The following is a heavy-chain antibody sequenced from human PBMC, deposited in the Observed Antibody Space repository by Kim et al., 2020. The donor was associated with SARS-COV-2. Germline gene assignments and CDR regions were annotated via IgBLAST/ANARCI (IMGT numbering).Heavy chain of an antibody. D-gene: IGHD2-2*01. Sequence: GGSLRLSCAASGFTFSNAWMSWVRQAPGKGLEWVGRIKSKTDGGATDYAAPVKGRFTISRDDSKNTLYLQMSSLKTEDTAVYYCTTASDIVVVPFWGQGALVTVSS. CDR2: IKSKTDGGAT. J-gene: IGHJ4*02. CDR3: TTASDIVVVPF. V-gene: IGHV3-15*01. CDR1: GFTFSNAW.